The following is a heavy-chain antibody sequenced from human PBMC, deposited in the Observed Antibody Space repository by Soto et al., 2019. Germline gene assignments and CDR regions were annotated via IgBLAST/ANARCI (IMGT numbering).Heavy chain of an antibody. CDR2: ISYDGSNK. D-gene: IGHD2-2*02. V-gene: IGHV3-30-3*01. Sequence: QVQLVESGGGVVQPGRSLRLSCAASGFTFSSYAMHWVRQATGKGLEWVAVISYDGSNKYYADSVKGRFTISRDNSKNRLYLQLNSRRAEDTTVYYCARSIVHFSFFRRVVVVVPAAIPFLSGMDVWGQGTTVTVSS. J-gene: IGHJ6*02. CDR3: ARSIVHFSFFRRVVVVVPAAIPFLSGMDV. CDR1: GFTFSSYA.